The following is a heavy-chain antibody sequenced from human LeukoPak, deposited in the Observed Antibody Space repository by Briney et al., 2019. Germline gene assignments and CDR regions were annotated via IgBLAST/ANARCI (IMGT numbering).Heavy chain of an antibody. D-gene: IGHD3-10*01. CDR1: GYIFTGYY. CDR3: ARGGGLRWFALLATLGY. J-gene: IGHJ4*02. V-gene: IGHV1-2*02. Sequence: ASVKVSCKASGYIFTGYYMHWVRQAPGQGLEWMGWINPNSGGADYAQNFQGRVTMTRDTSISTAYMTLNRLRSDDTAVYYCARGGGLRWFALLATLGYWGQGTLVTVSS. CDR2: INPNSGGA.